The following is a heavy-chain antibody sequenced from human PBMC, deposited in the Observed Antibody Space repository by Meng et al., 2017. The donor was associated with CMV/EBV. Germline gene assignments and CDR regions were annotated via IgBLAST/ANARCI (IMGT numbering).Heavy chain of an antibody. J-gene: IGHJ4*02. Sequence: GESLKISCAASGFTFSSYSMNWVRQAPGKGLEWVSSISSSSSYIYYADSVKGRFTISRDNAKNSLYLQMNSLRAEDTAVYYCARVLYSSSSGDSYYWGQGTLVTVSS. CDR3: ARVLYSSSSGDSYY. CDR1: GFTFSSYS. D-gene: IGHD6-6*01. V-gene: IGHV3-21*01. CDR2: ISSSSSYI.